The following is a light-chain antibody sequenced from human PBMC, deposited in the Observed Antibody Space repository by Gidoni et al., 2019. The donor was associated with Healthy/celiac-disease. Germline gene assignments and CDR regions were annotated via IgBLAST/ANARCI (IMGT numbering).Light chain of an antibody. J-gene: IGKJ1*01. CDR2: AAS. CDR1: QGIRND. Sequence: AIQMTQSPSSLSASVGDRVTITCRASQGIRNDLGWYQQTPGKTPKLLVYAASSLQSGVPSRFSGSGSGTDFTITISSLQHEDFATYYCLKDYNYPWTFGQGTKVEIK. V-gene: IGKV1-6*01. CDR3: LKDYNYPWT.